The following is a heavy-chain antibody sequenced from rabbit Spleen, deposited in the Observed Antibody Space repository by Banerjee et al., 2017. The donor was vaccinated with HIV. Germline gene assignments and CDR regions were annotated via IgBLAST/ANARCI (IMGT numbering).Heavy chain of an antibody. CDR3: ARDGAGGSYFAL. J-gene: IGHJ3*01. D-gene: IGHD8-1*01. V-gene: IGHV1S45*01. CDR2: IYTGNGKN. CDR1: GFSFSTSYD. Sequence: QEQLVESGGGLVKPGASLTLICTASGFSFSTSYDMCWVRQAPGKGLEWIGFIYTGNGKNYYANWVNGRFSISRENAQNTVFLQMTSLTAADTATYFCARDGAGGSYFALWGQGTLVTVS.